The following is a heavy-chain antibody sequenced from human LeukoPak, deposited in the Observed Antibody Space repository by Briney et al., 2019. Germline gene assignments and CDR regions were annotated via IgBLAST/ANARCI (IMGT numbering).Heavy chain of an antibody. D-gene: IGHD1-14*01. V-gene: IGHV3-23*01. CDR1: GFTFNSYA. CDR3: AKVLTGSQDY. J-gene: IGHJ4*02. Sequence: GGSLRLSCAASGFTFNSYALSWVRQAPGKGLEWVSTIGGGGENTYYADSVKGRFTISRDSSKNMVYLHMKSLRAEDTAVYFCAKVLTGSQDYWGQGTLVTVTS. CDR2: IGGGGENT.